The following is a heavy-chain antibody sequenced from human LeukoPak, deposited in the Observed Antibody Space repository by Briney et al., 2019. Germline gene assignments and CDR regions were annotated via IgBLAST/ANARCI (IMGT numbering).Heavy chain of an antibody. Sequence: PGRSLRLSCVASGFTVSGSYLSWVRQAPGKELEWVSVIYRDGETYYAGSVKGRFTISRDNSKNTVYLQMTNLRVEDTAVYFCARGYCTATDCHGGWWFHLWGQGTLVSVSS. D-gene: IGHD2-8*02. V-gene: IGHV3-53*01. J-gene: IGHJ5*02. CDR2: IYRDGET. CDR1: GFTVSGSY. CDR3: ARGYCTATDCHGGWWFHL.